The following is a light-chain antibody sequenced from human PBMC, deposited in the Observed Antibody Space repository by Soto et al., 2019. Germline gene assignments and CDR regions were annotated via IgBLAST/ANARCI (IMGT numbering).Light chain of an antibody. CDR1: QNVSNY. CDR2: DAS. V-gene: IGKV3-11*01. CDR3: QQRRNWYT. Sequence: EIVLTQSPATLSLSPGERATLSCRASQNVSNYLGWHQQKPGQAPRLLIYDASNRATGIPARFSGSGSGTDFTLTISSLEPEDFAVYYCQQRRNWYTFGQGTKLEIK. J-gene: IGKJ2*01.